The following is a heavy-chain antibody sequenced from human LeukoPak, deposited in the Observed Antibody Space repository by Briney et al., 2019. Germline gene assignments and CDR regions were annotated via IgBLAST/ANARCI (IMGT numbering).Heavy chain of an antibody. D-gene: IGHD1-26*01. CDR3: ARHLVLNSGSYLWAY. Sequence: GESLRISCERSGYILAGYWITWVRQMPGKGLEWLGRIDPSGSYTDYSPSFQGHVTISADKSISTAYLQWNSLKASDTAMYYCARHLVLNSGSYLWAYWGQATLVTVSS. CDR1: GYILAGYW. V-gene: IGHV5-10-1*01. CDR2: IDPSGSYT. J-gene: IGHJ4*02.